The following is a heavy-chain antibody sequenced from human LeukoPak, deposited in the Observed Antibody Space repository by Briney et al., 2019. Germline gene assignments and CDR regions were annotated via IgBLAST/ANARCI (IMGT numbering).Heavy chain of an antibody. D-gene: IGHD3-22*01. CDR3: ARGDYDSSGFFPN. J-gene: IGHJ4*02. V-gene: IGHV3-21*01. CDR1: GFTFSSYA. CDR2: ISSSNSHI. Sequence: GGSLRLSCAASGFTFSSYAMSWVRQAPGKGLEWVSFISSSNSHIYHADSVKGRLIISRDNAKNSLFLQMNSLRAEDTAVYYCARGDYDSSGFFPNWGQGTLVTVSS.